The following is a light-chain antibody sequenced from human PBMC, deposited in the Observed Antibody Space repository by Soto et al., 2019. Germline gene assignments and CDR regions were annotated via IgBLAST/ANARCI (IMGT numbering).Light chain of an antibody. V-gene: IGKV1-5*03. J-gene: IGKJ3*01. Sequence: DIQMTQSPSTLSASVGVRVTITCRASQSISSWLAWYQQKPGKAPKLLIYKASSLESGVPSRFSGSGSGTEFTLTISSLQPDDFATYYCQQYNSYSGVTFGPGTKVDIK. CDR3: QQYNSYSGVT. CDR2: KAS. CDR1: QSISSW.